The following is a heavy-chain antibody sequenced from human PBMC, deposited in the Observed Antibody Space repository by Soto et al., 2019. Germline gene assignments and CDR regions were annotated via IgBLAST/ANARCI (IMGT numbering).Heavy chain of an antibody. CDR3: VREGRLLGAFDI. V-gene: IGHV3-7*03. Sequence: ETLSLTCAIYGASLGGFHWTWLRQAPGKGLEWVASIQQDGRERHYGDSVKGRFTISRDNAKNSLYLEMNSLRAEDTAFYYCVREGRLLGAFDIWGQGTMVTVSS. CDR1: GASLGGFH. D-gene: IGHD3-10*01. CDR2: IQQDGRER. J-gene: IGHJ3*02.